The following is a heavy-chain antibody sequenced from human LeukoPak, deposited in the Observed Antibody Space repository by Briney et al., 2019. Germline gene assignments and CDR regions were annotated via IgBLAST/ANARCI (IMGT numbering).Heavy chain of an antibody. CDR2: INAGNGNT. J-gene: IGHJ4*02. V-gene: IGHV1-3*01. D-gene: IGHD2-15*01. Sequence: GASVKVSCKASGYTFTSYAMHWVRQDPGQRLEWMGWINAGNGNTKYSQKFQGRVTITRDTSASTAYMELSSLRSEDTAVYYCARYCSGGSCFSPALFDYWRQGTLVTVSS. CDR3: ARYCSGGSCFSPALFDY. CDR1: GYTFTSYA.